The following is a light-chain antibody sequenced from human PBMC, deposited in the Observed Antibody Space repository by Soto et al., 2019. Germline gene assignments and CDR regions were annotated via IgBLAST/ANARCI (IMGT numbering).Light chain of an antibody. V-gene: IGKV3-11*01. CDR1: QSVSTS. J-gene: IGKJ1*01. CDR3: QVRDVWPS. Sequence: IVLPQSQVTLVFSPGERAVLSCRASQSVSTSLAWYQHKPGQAPRLFIYDASKRAPGVPARFSGSGSGTDFTLTISSLEPEDFAVYYCQVRDVWPSFGQGTKV. CDR2: DAS.